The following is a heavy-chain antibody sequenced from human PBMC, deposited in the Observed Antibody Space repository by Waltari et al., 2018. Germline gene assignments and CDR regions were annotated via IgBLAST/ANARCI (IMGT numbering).Heavy chain of an antibody. CDR2: IIPSLGRA. Sequence: QVQLVQSGAEVKKPGSSVKVSCKASGGTFSSYTISWVRQAPGQGLEWMGRIIPSLGRANNAQKFQGRVTITADKSTSTAYMELSSLRSEDTAVYYCARDFIAVAGPFGFQHWGQGTLVTVSS. V-gene: IGHV1-69*08. D-gene: IGHD6-19*01. J-gene: IGHJ1*01. CDR1: GGTFSSYT. CDR3: ARDFIAVAGPFGFQH.